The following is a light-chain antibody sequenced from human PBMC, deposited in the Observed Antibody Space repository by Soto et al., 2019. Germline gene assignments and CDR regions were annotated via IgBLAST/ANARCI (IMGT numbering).Light chain of an antibody. Sequence: QSVRTKPPSASGTPGQRVTISCSVGSSNIGDDPVFWYQQLTGTAPKLLIFNSNERPSGVPDRFSGSKSGTSASLAISGLRSEDEADYYWASWDDSLSAVLFGGGTK. J-gene: IGLJ3*02. CDR1: SSNIGDDP. CDR3: ASWDDSLSAVL. CDR2: NSN. V-gene: IGLV1-47*02.